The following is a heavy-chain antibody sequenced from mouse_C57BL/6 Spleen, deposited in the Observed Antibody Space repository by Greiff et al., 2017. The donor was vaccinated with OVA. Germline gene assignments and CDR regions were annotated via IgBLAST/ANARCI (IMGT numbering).Heavy chain of an antibody. V-gene: IGHV1-76*01. Sequence: VKLQESGAELVRPGASVKLSCKASGYTFTDYYINWVKQRPGQGLEWIARIYPGSGNTYYNEKFKGKATLTAEKSSSTAYMQLSSLTSEDSAVYFCARLGTTVVATGFDYWGQGTTLTVSS. CDR1: GYTFTDYY. CDR3: ARLGTTVVATGFDY. CDR2: IYPGSGNT. J-gene: IGHJ2*01. D-gene: IGHD1-1*01.